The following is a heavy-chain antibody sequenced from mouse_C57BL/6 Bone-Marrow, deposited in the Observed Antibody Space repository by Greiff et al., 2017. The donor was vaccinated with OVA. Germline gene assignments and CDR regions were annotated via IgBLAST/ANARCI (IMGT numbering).Heavy chain of an antibody. CDR3: ARSDYDYFDY. CDR2: ISSGSSTI. J-gene: IGHJ2*01. CDR1: GFTFSDSG. V-gene: IGHV5-17*01. D-gene: IGHD2-4*01. Sequence: EVHLVESGGGLVKPGGSLKLSCAASGFTFSDSGMHWVRQAPEKGLEWVAYISSGSSTIYYADTVKGRFTISRDNAKNTLFLQMTSLRSEDTAMYYCARSDYDYFDYWSQGTTLTVSS.